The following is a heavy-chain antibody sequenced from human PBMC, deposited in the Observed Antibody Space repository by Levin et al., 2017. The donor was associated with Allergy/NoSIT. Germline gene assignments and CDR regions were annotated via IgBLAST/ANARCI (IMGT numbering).Heavy chain of an antibody. Sequence: SETLSLTCTVSGGSISGGGYHWTWIRQHPEKGLEWIGYIYYSGSTFYNPSLKSRLMISVDTSKNQFSLNVSSVTAADTAVYYCAREDGSTFDFWGRGALVTVAS. D-gene: IGHD2-2*03. V-gene: IGHV4-31*03. CDR1: GGSISGGGYH. CDR2: IYYSGST. CDR3: AREDGSTFDF. J-gene: IGHJ4*02.